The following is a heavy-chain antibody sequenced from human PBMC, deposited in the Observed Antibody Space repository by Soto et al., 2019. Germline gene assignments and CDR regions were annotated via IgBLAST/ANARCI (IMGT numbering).Heavy chain of an antibody. CDR3: ARDRPFPRRDGYRSYGMDV. Sequence: GASVKVSCKASGYTFTSYAMHWVRQAPGQRLEWMGWINAGNGNTKYSQKFQGRVTITRDTSASTAYMELSSLRSGDTAVYYCARDRPFPRRDGYRSYGMDVWGQGTTVTVSS. CDR2: INAGNGNT. CDR1: GYTFTSYA. D-gene: IGHD5-12*01. V-gene: IGHV1-3*01. J-gene: IGHJ6*02.